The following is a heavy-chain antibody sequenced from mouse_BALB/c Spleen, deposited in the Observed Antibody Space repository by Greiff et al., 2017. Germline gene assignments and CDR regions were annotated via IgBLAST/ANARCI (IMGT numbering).Heavy chain of an antibody. J-gene: IGHJ4*01. Sequence: QVQLKESGPELVRPGVSVKISCKGSGYTFTDYAMHWVKQSHAKSLEWIGVISTYYGNTNYNQKFKGKATMTVDKSSSTAYMELARLTSEDSAIYYCARDGGNYAMDYWGQGTSVTVSS. CDR1: GYTFTDYA. CDR2: ISTYYGNT. V-gene: IGHV1-67*01. CDR3: ARDGGNYAMDY.